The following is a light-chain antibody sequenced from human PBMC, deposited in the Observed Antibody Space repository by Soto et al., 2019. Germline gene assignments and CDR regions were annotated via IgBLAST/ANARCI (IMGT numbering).Light chain of an antibody. J-gene: IGKJ2*01. CDR1: QSVVSNY. CDR2: GIS. CDR3: HQYGSVPRT. V-gene: IGKV3-20*01. Sequence: EIVLPQSPCPLSLSPGERATLSCRASQSVVSNYFAWFQQKPGQAPRLLIYGISSRATGIPDRFSGSGSGTDFSLTISRLVPEDFAVYYCHQYGSVPRTFGQGTKLEIK.